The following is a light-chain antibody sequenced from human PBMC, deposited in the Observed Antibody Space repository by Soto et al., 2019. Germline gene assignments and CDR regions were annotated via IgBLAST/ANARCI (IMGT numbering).Light chain of an antibody. V-gene: IGKV1-39*01. CDR3: QESSTTPAFT. CDR1: HSVASY. CDR2: AAT. Sequence: DIQMTQSPSSLSASVGDRVNITCRASHSVASYFNWFQQRPGKAPSLLIYAATTLHTGVPSRFSGSRSGTIFTLTISRLQPEDFATYYCQESSTTPAFTFGPGTKVDFK. J-gene: IGKJ3*01.